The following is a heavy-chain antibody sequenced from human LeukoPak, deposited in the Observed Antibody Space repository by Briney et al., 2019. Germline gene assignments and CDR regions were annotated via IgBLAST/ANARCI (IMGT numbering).Heavy chain of an antibody. CDR2: ISGSGGST. Sequence: GGSLRLSCAASGFTFSSYAMSWVRQAPGEGLEWVSAISGSGGSTYYADSVKGRFTISRDNSKNTLYLQMNSLRAEDTAVYYCARMTYGGGDYWGQGTLVTVSS. D-gene: IGHD4-23*01. V-gene: IGHV3-23*01. J-gene: IGHJ4*02. CDR1: GFTFSSYA. CDR3: ARMTYGGGDY.